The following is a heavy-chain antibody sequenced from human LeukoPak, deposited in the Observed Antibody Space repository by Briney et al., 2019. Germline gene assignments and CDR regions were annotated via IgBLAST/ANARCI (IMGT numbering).Heavy chain of an antibody. D-gene: IGHD2-2*01. Sequence: PGGSLILSCAASGFTFDDYGMSWVRQAPGKGLEWVSGINWNGGSTGYADSVKGRFTISRDNAKNSLYLQMNSLRAEDTALYYCARDWARKDIVVVPAAIPFDYWGQGTLVTVSS. CDR1: GFTFDDYG. V-gene: IGHV3-20*04. J-gene: IGHJ4*02. CDR2: INWNGGST. CDR3: ARDWARKDIVVVPAAIPFDY.